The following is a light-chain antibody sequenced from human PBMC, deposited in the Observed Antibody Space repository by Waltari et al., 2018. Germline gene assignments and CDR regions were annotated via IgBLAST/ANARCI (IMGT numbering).Light chain of an antibody. CDR2: STN. Sequence: QTVVTQEPSFSVSPGGTVTLTCGLRSGSVSTSYYPSWYQQNPGQAPRTLIYSTNTRSSGVPDRFSGSILGNKAALTITGAQADDGSEYYCVLYLGGGIWVFGGGTTLTV. V-gene: IGLV8-61*01. J-gene: IGLJ3*02. CDR1: SGSVSTSYY. CDR3: VLYLGGGIWV.